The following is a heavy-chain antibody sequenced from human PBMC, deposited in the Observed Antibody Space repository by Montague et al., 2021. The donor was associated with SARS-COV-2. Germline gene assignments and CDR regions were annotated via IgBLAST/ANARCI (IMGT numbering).Heavy chain of an antibody. D-gene: IGHD3-10*01. Sequence: TLSLTCAVYGGSINTGRYFWSWIRQPAGKGLEWIGRISTSGSTHYSPSLKSRVTISVDTSKNQFSLKLDSMTAADTALYYCTSGGSKFGSEFDYWGQGTLVTVSS. V-gene: IGHV4-61*02. CDR2: ISTSGST. J-gene: IGHJ4*02. CDR1: GGSINTGRYF. CDR3: TSGGSKFGSEFDY.